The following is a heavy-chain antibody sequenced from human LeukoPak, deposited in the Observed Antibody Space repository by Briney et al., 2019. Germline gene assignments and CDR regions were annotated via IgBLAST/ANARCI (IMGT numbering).Heavy chain of an antibody. J-gene: IGHJ4*02. Sequence: SETLSLTCTVSGGSISSSSYYWGWIRQPPGKGLEWIGSIYYSGSTYYNPSLKSRVTISVDTSKNQFSLKLSSVTAADTAVYYCARRKSSGSYSGPAYTSWGQGTLVTVSS. CDR1: GGSISSSSYY. CDR3: ARRKSSGSYSGPAYTS. V-gene: IGHV4-39*07. D-gene: IGHD1-26*01. CDR2: IYYSGST.